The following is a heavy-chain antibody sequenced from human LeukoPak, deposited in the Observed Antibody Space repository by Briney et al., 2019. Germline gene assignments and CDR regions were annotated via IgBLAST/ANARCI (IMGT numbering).Heavy chain of an antibody. D-gene: IGHD2-21*01. CDR1: GFFVRFHN. CDR3: ARQSSSSGSPYSYYYLDV. V-gene: IGHV3-48*01. Sequence: GGSLRLSCAASGFFVRFHNMNWVRQAPGKGPEWLSYISTSSSTIYYADSVKGRFTISRDNAENTISLQINSLRAEDTAVYYCARQSSSSGSPYSYYYLDVWGKGTTVTVSS. J-gene: IGHJ6*03. CDR2: ISTSSSTI.